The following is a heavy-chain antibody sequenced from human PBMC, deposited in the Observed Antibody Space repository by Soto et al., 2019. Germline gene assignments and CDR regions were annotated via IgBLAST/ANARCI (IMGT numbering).Heavy chain of an antibody. CDR1: GFAFNTYS. Sequence: WGSLRLSCAASGFAFNTYSIHFCRQAPGRGLEWVAVISYDGSNKFYADSVKGRFTISRDNSKNTLYLEMNSLRGEDTAVYYCAKVSPMGYFFDFWGQGTLVTVSS. J-gene: IGHJ4*02. CDR3: AKVSPMGYFFDF. CDR2: ISYDGSNK. V-gene: IGHV3-30-3*01.